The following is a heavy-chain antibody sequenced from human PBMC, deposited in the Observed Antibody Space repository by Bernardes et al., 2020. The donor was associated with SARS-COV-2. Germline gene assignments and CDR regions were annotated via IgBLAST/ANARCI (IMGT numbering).Heavy chain of an antibody. J-gene: IGHJ4*02. V-gene: IGHV4-34*01. Sequence: SETLSLTCAVYGGSFSGYSWSWIRQAPGKGLEWIGDIIHSGGTTYNPSLKSRVTISVDTSRNHFSLKLSAVIAADTAGYYCSRGRAWVGFYSDTICYSGFDFWGQGTLVTVSS. CDR2: IIHSGGT. D-gene: IGHD2-2*01. CDR3: SRGRAWVGFYSDTICYSGFDF. CDR1: GGSFSGYS.